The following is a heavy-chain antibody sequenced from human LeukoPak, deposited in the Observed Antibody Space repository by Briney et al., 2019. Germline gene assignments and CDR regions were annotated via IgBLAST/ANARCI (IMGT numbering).Heavy chain of an antibody. CDR3: ARGAATSPSADY. CDR2: INPNSGGT. CDR1: GYTFTGYY. V-gene: IGHV1-2*02. D-gene: IGHD6-13*01. J-gene: IGHJ4*02. Sequence: ASVKVSCKASGYTFTGYYMHWVRQAPGQGLEWMGWINPNSGGTNYAQKLQGRVTMTTDTSTSTAYMELRSLRSDDTAVYYCARGAATSPSADYWGQGTLVTVSS.